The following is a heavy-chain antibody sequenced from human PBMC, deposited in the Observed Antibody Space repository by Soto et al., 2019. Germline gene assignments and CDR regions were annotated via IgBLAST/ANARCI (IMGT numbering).Heavy chain of an antibody. J-gene: IGHJ4*02. CDR1: GFTFSSYS. D-gene: IGHD3-22*01. CDR3: ASSDRSGFGFDY. CDR2: ISSSSSTI. Sequence: GGPMRLSCAASGFTFSSYSMNWVRQAPGKGLEWVSYISSSSSTIYYADSVKGRFTISRDNAKNQFSLQLNSVTPEDTALYYCASSDRSGFGFDYWGQGTLVTVSS. V-gene: IGHV3-48*01.